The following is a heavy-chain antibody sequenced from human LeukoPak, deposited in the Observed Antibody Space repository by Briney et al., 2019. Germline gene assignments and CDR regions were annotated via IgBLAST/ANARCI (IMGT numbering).Heavy chain of an antibody. Sequence: GESLKISCKGSGYSFTNYWIDWVRQMPGKGLEWMGIIYPGDSDTRYSPSFQGQVTISADKSISTAYLQWSSLKASDTVMYYCARQVGDYYDSSGYSLDWGQGTLVTVSS. CDR2: IYPGDSDT. J-gene: IGHJ4*02. D-gene: IGHD3-22*01. CDR3: ARQVGDYYDSSGYSLD. CDR1: GYSFTNYW. V-gene: IGHV5-51*01.